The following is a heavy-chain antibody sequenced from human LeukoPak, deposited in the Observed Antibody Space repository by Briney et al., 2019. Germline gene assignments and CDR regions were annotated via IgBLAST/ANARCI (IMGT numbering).Heavy chain of an antibody. CDR1: GFTFSSFA. D-gene: IGHD2-21*02. Sequence: GGSLRLSCAASGFTFSSFAMNWVRQAPGKGLEWVSGISGSGISRGYADSVKGRFTISRDNSKDTLFLQMHSLRPGDTAVYYCVREDTPATANYWGQGTLVTISS. J-gene: IGHJ4*02. CDR2: ISGSGISR. V-gene: IGHV3-23*01. CDR3: VREDTPATANY.